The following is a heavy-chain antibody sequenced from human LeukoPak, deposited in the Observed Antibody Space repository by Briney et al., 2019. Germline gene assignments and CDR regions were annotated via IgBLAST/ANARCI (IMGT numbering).Heavy chain of an antibody. D-gene: IGHD1-1*01. Sequence: GGSLRLSCAASGFTSSSYRMNWVRQAPGKGLEWVSVIYSGGNTYYADSVKGRFTISRHNLKNTLYLQMNSLRAEDTAVYYCVRGGGGTGTFDYWGQGTLVTVSS. CDR2: IYSGGNT. CDR1: GFTSSSYR. J-gene: IGHJ4*02. V-gene: IGHV3-53*04. CDR3: VRGGGGTGTFDY.